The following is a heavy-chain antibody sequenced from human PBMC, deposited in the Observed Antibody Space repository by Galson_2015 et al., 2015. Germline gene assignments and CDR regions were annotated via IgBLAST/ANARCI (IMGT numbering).Heavy chain of an antibody. CDR2: IHTADGTT. CDR3: ASGSCTTTTCYCGVVGMDV. J-gene: IGHJ6*02. V-gene: IGHV1-3*04. Sequence: SVKVSCTASGSTSTTYAMHWVHQSPGQRLERMGWIHTADGTTKYSQKLQGRVTIARDTPASKVYMELSSLRFEDTAMYYCASGSCTTTTCYCGVVGMDVWGQGTPVTVSS. D-gene: IGHD2-2*01. CDR1: GSTSTTYA.